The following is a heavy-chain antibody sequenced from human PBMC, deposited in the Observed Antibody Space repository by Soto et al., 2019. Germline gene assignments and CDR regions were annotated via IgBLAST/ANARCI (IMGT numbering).Heavy chain of an antibody. Sequence: GESLKISCAASGFTFSSYWMSWVRQAPGKGLEWVANIKQDGSEKYYVDSVKGRFTISRDNAKNSLYLQMNSLRAEDTAVYYCARVTNYYGSGSYDYWGQGTLVTVSS. D-gene: IGHD3-10*01. J-gene: IGHJ4*02. CDR1: GFTFSSYW. CDR2: IKQDGSEK. CDR3: ARVTNYYGSGSYDY. V-gene: IGHV3-7*01.